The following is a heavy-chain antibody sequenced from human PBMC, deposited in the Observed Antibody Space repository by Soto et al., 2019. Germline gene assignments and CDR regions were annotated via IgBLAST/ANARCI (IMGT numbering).Heavy chain of an antibody. CDR2: IHYSGTT. CDR1: GGSMRNYF. V-gene: IGHV4-59*01. Sequence: SETLSLTCTVSGGSMRNYFWTWIRQPPGKGLEWIGYIHYSGTTSFFPSYNPSLRSRVTISEDTSKDQFSLKLLSVTTADTAVYFCAAGEASSRNLAPYYLDFWGQGTLVTVSS. CDR3: AAGEASSRNLAPYYLDF. J-gene: IGHJ4*02. D-gene: IGHD6-13*01.